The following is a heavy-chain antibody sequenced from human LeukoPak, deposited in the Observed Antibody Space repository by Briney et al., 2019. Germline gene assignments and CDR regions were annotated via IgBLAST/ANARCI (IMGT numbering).Heavy chain of an antibody. CDR3: ARESVRNYVGRGAFDI. V-gene: IGHV3-11*04. Sequence: PGGSLRLSCVASGFTFSDYYMSWIRQAPGKGLEWVSYIASTGTLVDYEDSVKGRFTISRDNAKNSLYLQMNSRRVEDTAVYYCARESVRNYVGRGAFDIWGQGTMVTVSS. J-gene: IGHJ3*02. CDR1: GFTFSDYY. D-gene: IGHD1-7*01. CDR2: IASTGTLV.